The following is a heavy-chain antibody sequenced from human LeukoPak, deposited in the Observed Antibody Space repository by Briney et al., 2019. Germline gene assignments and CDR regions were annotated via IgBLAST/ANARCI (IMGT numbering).Heavy chain of an antibody. Sequence: ASVKVSCKASGYTFTAYFIHWVRQAPGQGLEWMGWINPNSGGANYAQKFQGRVTMTRDTSISTAYMELSSLRSDDTAVYYCARGPGDYSDYWGQGTLVTVSS. J-gene: IGHJ4*02. CDR3: ARGPGDYSDY. V-gene: IGHV1-2*02. D-gene: IGHD4-17*01. CDR2: INPNSGGA. CDR1: GYTFTAYF.